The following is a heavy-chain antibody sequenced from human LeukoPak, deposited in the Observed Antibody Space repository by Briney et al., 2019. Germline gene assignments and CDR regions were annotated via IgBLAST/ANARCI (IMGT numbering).Heavy chain of an antibody. CDR3: ARRCRIGSGWFYDY. V-gene: IGHV4-34*01. CDR1: GGSFSGYY. J-gene: IGHJ4*02. CDR2: INHSGST. Sequence: SETLSLTCAVYGGSFSGYYWTWIRQPPGKGREWIGEINHSGSTNYNPPLKSRVTISVDTSKNQISLKLSSVAAADTAVYYCARRCRIGSGWFYDYWGQGTLVTVSS. D-gene: IGHD6-19*01.